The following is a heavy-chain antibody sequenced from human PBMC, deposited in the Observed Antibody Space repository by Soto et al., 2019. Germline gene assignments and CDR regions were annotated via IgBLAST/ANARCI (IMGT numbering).Heavy chain of an antibody. Sequence: VQLVQSGAEVKKPGESLRISCKGSGYTFTNYWITWVRQMPGKGLEWVGRIDPVDSYTHYNPSLQGHVTISADRSISTAYLQWSGLRASDTAIYYCARHYTYSSSPLDSWGQGTLVTVSS. V-gene: IGHV5-10-1*03. CDR3: ARHYTYSSSPLDS. CDR1: GYTFTNYW. D-gene: IGHD6-6*01. CDR2: IDPVDSYT. J-gene: IGHJ4*02.